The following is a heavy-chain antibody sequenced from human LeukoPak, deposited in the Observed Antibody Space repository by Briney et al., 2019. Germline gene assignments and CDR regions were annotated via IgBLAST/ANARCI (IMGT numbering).Heavy chain of an antibody. CDR2: IYHSGST. CDR3: ARAFRAYYYGSGSYNPFDY. D-gene: IGHD3-10*01. CDR1: GGSISSSNW. J-gene: IGHJ4*02. V-gene: IGHV4-4*02. Sequence: SETLSLTCAVSGGSISSSNWWSWVRPPPGKGLEWIGEIYHSGSTNYNPSLKSRVTISVDKSKNQFSLKLSSVTAADTAVYYCARAFRAYYYGSGSYNPFDYWGQGTLVTVSS.